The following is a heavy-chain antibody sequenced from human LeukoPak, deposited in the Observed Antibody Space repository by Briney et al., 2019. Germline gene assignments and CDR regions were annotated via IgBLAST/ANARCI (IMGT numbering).Heavy chain of an antibody. CDR2: INHSGST. CDR1: GGSFSGYY. J-gene: IGHJ4*02. Sequence: ASETLSLTCAVYGGSFSGYYRSWIRQPPGKGLEWIGEINHSGSTNYNPSLKSRVTISVDTSKSQFSLKLSSVTAADTAVYYCASVYDSSGYYPFWGQGTLVTVSS. CDR3: ASVYDSSGYYPF. V-gene: IGHV4-34*01. D-gene: IGHD3-22*01.